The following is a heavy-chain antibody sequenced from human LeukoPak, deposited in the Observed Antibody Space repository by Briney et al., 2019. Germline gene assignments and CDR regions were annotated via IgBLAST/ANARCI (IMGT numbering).Heavy chain of an antibody. D-gene: IGHD3-16*02. J-gene: IGHJ4*02. Sequence: SETQSLTCTVSGGSISSYYWSWIRQPPGKGLEWIGYIYYSGSTNYNPSLKSRVTISVDTSKNQFSLKLSSVTAADTAVYYCAGGLGSYRYNIDYWGQGTLVTVSS. CDR1: GGSISSYY. V-gene: IGHV4-59*01. CDR2: IYYSGST. CDR3: AGGLGSYRYNIDY.